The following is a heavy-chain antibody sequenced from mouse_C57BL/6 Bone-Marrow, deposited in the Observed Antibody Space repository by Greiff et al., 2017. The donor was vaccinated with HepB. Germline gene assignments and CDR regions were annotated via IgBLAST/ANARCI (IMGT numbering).Heavy chain of an antibody. J-gene: IGHJ1*03. D-gene: IGHD1-1*01. Sequence: VKLMESGAELVRPGASVTLSCKASGYTFTDYEMHWVKQTPVHGLEWIGAIDPETGGTAYNQKFKGKAILTADKSSSTAYMELRSLTSEDSAVYYCTRWPTDWYFDVWGTGTTVTVSS. CDR2: IDPETGGT. V-gene: IGHV1-15*01. CDR1: GYTFTDYE. CDR3: TRWPTDWYFDV.